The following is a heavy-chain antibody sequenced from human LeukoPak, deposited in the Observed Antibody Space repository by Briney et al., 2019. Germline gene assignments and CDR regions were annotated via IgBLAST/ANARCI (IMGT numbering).Heavy chain of an antibody. CDR1: GGSVSSGTYY. V-gene: IGHV4-61*09. CDR2: IYTSENT. J-gene: IGHJ3*02. Sequence: MASETLSLTCTVSGGSVSSGTYYWSWIRQPAGKGLEWIGHIYTSENTNYNPSLKSRVTISVDTSKNQFSLKLTSVTAADTAVYYCARDDWTYCSSTTCPDAYIWGQGTMVTVSS. D-gene: IGHD2-2*01. CDR3: ARDDWTYCSSTTCPDAYI.